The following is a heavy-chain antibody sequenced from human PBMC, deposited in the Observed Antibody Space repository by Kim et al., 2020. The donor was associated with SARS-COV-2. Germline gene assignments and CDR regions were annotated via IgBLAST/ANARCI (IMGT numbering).Heavy chain of an antibody. D-gene: IGHD5-18*01. CDR1: GFTFSSYE. CDR2: ISSSGSTI. CDR3: ARDGGGDSYGYGLDY. Sequence: GGSLRLSCAASGFTFSSYEMNWVRQAPGKGLEWVSYISSSGSTIYYADSVKGRFTISRDNAKNSLYLQMNSLRAEDTAVYYCARDGGGDSYGYGLDYWGQGTLVTVSS. J-gene: IGHJ4*02. V-gene: IGHV3-48*03.